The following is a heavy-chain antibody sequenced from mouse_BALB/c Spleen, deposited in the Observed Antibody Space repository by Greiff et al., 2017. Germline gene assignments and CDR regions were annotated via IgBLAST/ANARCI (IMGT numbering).Heavy chain of an antibody. Sequence: EVKLVESGGGLVKPGGSLKLSCAASGFTFSSYAMSWVRQTPEKRLEWVASISSGGSTYYPDSVKGRFTISRDNARNILYLQMSSLRSEDTAMYYCARDYRYDVAMDYWGQGTSVTVSS. D-gene: IGHD2-14*01. CDR1: GFTFSSYA. V-gene: IGHV5-6-5*01. J-gene: IGHJ4*01. CDR2: ISSGGST. CDR3: ARDYRYDVAMDY.